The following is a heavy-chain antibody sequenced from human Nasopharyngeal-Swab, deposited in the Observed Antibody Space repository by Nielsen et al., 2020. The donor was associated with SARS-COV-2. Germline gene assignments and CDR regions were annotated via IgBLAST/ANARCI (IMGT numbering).Heavy chain of an antibody. CDR2: IYYSGST. Sequence: SETLSLTCTVSGGSFSSAGYFWTWIRQHPGKGLEWIGYIYYSGSTYYNPSLKSRVTISVDTSKNHFSLKLSSVTAADTAVYFYARSMYCSSTSCRYYFDYWGQGTLVTVSS. J-gene: IGHJ4*02. CDR1: GGSFSSAGYF. D-gene: IGHD2-2*01. V-gene: IGHV4-31*03. CDR3: ARSMYCSSTSCRYYFDY.